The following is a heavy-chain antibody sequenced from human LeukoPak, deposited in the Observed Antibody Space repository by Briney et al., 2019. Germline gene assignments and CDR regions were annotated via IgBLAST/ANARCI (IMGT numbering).Heavy chain of an antibody. V-gene: IGHV3-53*01. D-gene: IGHD2/OR15-2a*01. CDR1: GFTFSFFS. J-gene: IGHJ4*02. CDR3: ASILYG. Sequence: PGGSLRLSCAASGFTFSFFSMNWVRQAPGKGLEWVATFSSGGRTSYADSVKGRFTISRDTSQNTVYLQMNSLRDEDTALYYCASILYGWGQGTLVTVSS. CDR2: FSSGGRT.